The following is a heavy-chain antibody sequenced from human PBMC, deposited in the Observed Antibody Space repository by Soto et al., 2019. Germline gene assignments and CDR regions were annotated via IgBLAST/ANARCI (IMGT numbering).Heavy chain of an antibody. J-gene: IGHJ4*02. D-gene: IGHD3-16*02. CDR3: ARAHYDYIWETYRYTYYFDY. V-gene: IGHV3-7*01. CDR2: IKQDGIER. Sequence: GGSLRLSCAASGFTFSSNWMTWVRQAPGKGLEWVANIKQDGIERHYEDSVKGRFTISRDNAKNSLYLQMNSLRAEDTAVYYCARAHYDYIWETYRYTYYFDYWGQGTLVTVSS. CDR1: GFTFSSNW.